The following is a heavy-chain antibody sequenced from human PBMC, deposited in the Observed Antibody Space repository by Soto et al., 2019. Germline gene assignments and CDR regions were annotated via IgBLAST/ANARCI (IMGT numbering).Heavy chain of an antibody. CDR2: IIPIFGTA. CDR1: GGTFSSYA. V-gene: IGHV1-69*06. CDR3: ASWIGWIGIDV. D-gene: IGHD2-2*03. Sequence: QVQLVQSGAEVKKPGSSVKVSCKASGGTFSSYAISWVRQAPGQGLEWMGGIIPIFGTANYAQKFQGRVTITADKCTSTGYMELSSLRCVDTAVYYCASWIGWIGIDVWGQGTTVIVSS. J-gene: IGHJ6*02.